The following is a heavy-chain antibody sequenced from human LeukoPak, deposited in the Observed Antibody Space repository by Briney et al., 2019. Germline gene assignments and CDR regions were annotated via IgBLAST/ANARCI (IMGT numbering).Heavy chain of an antibody. Sequence: PSETLSLTCTVSGGSISPYYWSWIRQPPGKGLEWIGYVYYSGSTNYNPSLKSRVTISVDTSKSQFSLKLTSVTAADTAVYYCARGGGSGRGNWFDPWGQGTLVTVSS. CDR1: GGSISPYY. V-gene: IGHV4-59*01. CDR2: VYYSGST. CDR3: ARGGGSGRGNWFDP. D-gene: IGHD3-10*01. J-gene: IGHJ5*02.